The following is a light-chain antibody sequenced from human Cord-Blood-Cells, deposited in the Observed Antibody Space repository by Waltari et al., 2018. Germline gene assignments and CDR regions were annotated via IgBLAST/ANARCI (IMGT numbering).Light chain of an antibody. CDR1: SRDVGGYYL. V-gene: IGLV2-23*01. J-gene: IGLJ3*02. Sequence: QSSLTQPASGSGFPGQAVPIPCTGTSRDVGGYYLFSWYQQHPGKAPKLMIYEGSKRPSGVSNRFSGSKSGNTASLTISGLQAEDEADYYCCSYAGSSTWVFGGGTKLTVL. CDR2: EGS. CDR3: CSYAGSSTWV.